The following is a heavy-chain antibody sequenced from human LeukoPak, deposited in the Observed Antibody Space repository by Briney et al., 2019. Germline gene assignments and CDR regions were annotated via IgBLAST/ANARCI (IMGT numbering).Heavy chain of an antibody. V-gene: IGHV4-59*08. CDR2: IYYSGST. D-gene: IGHD2-15*01. CDR1: GGSISSYY. J-gene: IGHJ6*02. Sequence: SETLSLTCTVSGGSISSYYWSWIRQPPGKGLEWIGYIYYSGSTNYNPSLKSRVTISVDTSKNQFSLKLRSVTAADTAVYYCARHPRYCSGGTCYSALYGMDVWGQGTTVTVSS. CDR3: ARHPRYCSGGTCYSALYGMDV.